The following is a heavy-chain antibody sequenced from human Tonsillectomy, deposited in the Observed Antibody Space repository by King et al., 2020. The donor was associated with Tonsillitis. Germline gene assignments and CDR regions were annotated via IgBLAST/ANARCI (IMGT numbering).Heavy chain of an antibody. V-gene: IGHV3-20*04. CDR3: AREATPLRFLDVGYYFDY. CDR1: GFTFDDYG. D-gene: IGHD3-3*01. J-gene: IGHJ4*02. Sequence: VQLVESGGGVVRPGGSLRLSCAASGFTFDDYGMSWVRQAPGKGLEWVSGINWNGGSTGYADSVKGRFTISRDNAKNSLYLQMKSLRAEDTALYYCAREATPLRFLDVGYYFDYWGQGTLVTVSS. CDR2: INWNGGST.